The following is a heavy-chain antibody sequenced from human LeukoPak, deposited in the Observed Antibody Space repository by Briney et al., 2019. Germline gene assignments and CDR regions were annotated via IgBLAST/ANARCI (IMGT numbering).Heavy chain of an antibody. CDR3: AGEDNSSGYRPFDI. CDR2: INPNNGGT. V-gene: IGHV1-2*06. CDR1: GYTFTGYY. J-gene: IGHJ3*02. D-gene: IGHD3-22*01. Sequence: ASVKVSCKASGYTFTGYYRHWVRQAPGRGLEWMGRINPNNGGTNYAQKFQGRVTMTRDMSMSTAYMELSRLRSDDTAVYYCAGEDNSSGYRPFDIWGQGTMVTVPS.